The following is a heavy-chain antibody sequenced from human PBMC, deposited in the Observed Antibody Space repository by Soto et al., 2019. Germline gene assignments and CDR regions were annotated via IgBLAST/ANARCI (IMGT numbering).Heavy chain of an antibody. CDR3: ARRGRGSYYDY. CDR1: GFTSSSYA. J-gene: IGHJ4*02. Sequence: EVQLLESGGGLVQPGGSLRLSCAASGFTSSSYAMRWVRQAPVKGLEWVSAISGSGGSTYYADSVKGRFTISRDNSKNTLYLQMNSLRAEDTAVYYCARRGRGSYYDYWGQGTLVTVSS. D-gene: IGHD3-16*01. CDR2: ISGSGGST. V-gene: IGHV3-23*01.